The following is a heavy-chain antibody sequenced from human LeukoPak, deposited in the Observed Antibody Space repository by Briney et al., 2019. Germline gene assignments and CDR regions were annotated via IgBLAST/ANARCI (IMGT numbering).Heavy chain of an antibody. V-gene: IGHV5-51*01. CDR1: GYTFTSYW. D-gene: IGHD2-2*01. CDR2: IYPGDSDT. J-gene: IGHJ6*03. Sequence: GESLQISCEGSGYTFTSYWIGGVRQMPGKGLEWMGVIYPGDSDTRYSPSLQGQVTISADKSISTACLQWGSLKASDNAMYYCARHRRPVPATPYCYYLDVWGKGTTVTVSS. CDR3: ARHRRPVPATPYCYYLDV.